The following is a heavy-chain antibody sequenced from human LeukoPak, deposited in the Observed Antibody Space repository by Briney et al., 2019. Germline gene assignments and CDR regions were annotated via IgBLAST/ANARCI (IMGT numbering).Heavy chain of an antibody. D-gene: IGHD3-3*01. J-gene: IGHJ1*01. Sequence: QPGGSLRLSCAASGFTFSSYAMSWVRQAPRKGLECVSAVSGSGGSTYYADSVKGRFTISRDNSKNTLYLQMNSLRAEDTAVYYCAKGPSPDYDFWSGYPNPPGYWGQGTLVTVSS. CDR2: VSGSGGST. CDR1: GFTFSSYA. V-gene: IGHV3-23*01. CDR3: AKGPSPDYDFWSGYPNPPGY.